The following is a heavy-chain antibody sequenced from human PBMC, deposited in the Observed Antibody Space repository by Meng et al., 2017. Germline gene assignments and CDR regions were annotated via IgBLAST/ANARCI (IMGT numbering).Heavy chain of an antibody. CDR3: ARGRNFYGEEGDFDY. Sequence: VECGQVWAGMKIPGDSVKVSCKASGYTFTSYHINWVRQATGQGLEWMGWMNPNSGNTGYAQKFQGRVTMTRNTSISTAYMELSSLRSEDTAVYYCARGRNFYGEEGDFDYWGQGTLVTVSS. CDR1: GYTFTSYH. J-gene: IGHJ4*02. D-gene: IGHD4-17*01. V-gene: IGHV1-8*01. CDR2: MNPNSGNT.